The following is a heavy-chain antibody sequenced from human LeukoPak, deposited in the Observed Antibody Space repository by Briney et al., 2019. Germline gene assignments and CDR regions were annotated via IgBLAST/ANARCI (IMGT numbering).Heavy chain of an antibody. J-gene: IGHJ4*02. CDR2: INHSGST. CDR3: ASAQYGDYGAY. Sequence: SETLSLTCAVYGGSFSGYYWSWIRQPPGKGLEWIGEINHSGSTNYNLSLKSRVTISVDTSKNQFSLKLSSVTAADTAVYYCASAQYGDYGAYWGQGTLVTVSS. D-gene: IGHD4-17*01. V-gene: IGHV4-34*01. CDR1: GGSFSGYY.